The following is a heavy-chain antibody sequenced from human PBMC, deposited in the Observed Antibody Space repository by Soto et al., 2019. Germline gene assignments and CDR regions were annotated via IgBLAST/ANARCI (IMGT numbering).Heavy chain of an antibody. J-gene: IGHJ6*02. V-gene: IGHV4-30-4*01. CDR2: IYYSGST. D-gene: IGHD4-17*01. Sequence: PSETLALTCTVTGDSISSGDYHWSWIRQPPGKGLEWIGYIYYSGSTYYNPSLKSRVTISVDTSKNQFPLKLSSVTAADTAVYYCAREAVRRPFYGMDVWGQGTTVTVSS. CDR3: AREAVRRPFYGMDV. CDR1: GDSISSGDYH.